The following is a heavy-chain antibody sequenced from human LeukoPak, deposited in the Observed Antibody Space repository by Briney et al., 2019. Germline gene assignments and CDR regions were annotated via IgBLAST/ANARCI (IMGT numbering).Heavy chain of an antibody. CDR3: ARYTEMVTGQIDY. CDR2: IYHSGTT. J-gene: IGHJ4*02. V-gene: IGHV4-39*02. Sequence: SETLSLTCTVSGGSITSSNYYWGWIRQPPGKGLEWIGSIYHSGTTYYNPSLKSRVTISVDTSKSHFSLRLSSVTAADTAVYYCARYTEMVTGQIDYWGQGTLVTVSS. CDR1: GGSITSSNYY. D-gene: IGHD5-18*01.